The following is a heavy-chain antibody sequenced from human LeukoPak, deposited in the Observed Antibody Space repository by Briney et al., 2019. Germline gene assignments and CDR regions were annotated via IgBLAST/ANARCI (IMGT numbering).Heavy chain of an antibody. Sequence: GGSLRLSCAASGFTFSTYSMNWVRQATGKGLEWVSVTYTGGNSYYADSVKGRFIISRDISKNTLYLQMNSLRAEDSALYYCARGGRVSAAVVAPRSFDIWGQGTMVTVSS. V-gene: IGHV3-53*01. CDR3: ARGGRVSAAVVAPRSFDI. CDR1: GFTFSTYS. D-gene: IGHD3-22*01. CDR2: TYTGGNS. J-gene: IGHJ3*02.